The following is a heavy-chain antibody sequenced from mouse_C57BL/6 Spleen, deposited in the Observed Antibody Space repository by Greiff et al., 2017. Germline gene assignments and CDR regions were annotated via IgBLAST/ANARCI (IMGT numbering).Heavy chain of an antibody. D-gene: IGHD2-4*01. CDR3: AIYDYVVGYFDY. J-gene: IGHJ2*01. V-gene: IGHV1-64*01. CDR1: GYTFTSYW. Sequence: VQLQQPGAELVKPGASVKLSCKASGYTFTSYWMHWVKQRPGQGLEWIGMIHPNSGSTNYNEKFKSKATMTVDKSSSTAYMQLSRLTSEDSAVYYCAIYDYVVGYFDYWGQGTTLTVSS. CDR2: IHPNSGST.